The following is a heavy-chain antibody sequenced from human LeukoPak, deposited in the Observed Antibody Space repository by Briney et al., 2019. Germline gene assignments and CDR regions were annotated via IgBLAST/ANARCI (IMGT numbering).Heavy chain of an antibody. D-gene: IGHD5-12*01. CDR3: ARGPRNIVATGREWFDP. J-gene: IGHJ5*02. V-gene: IGHV1-69*13. CDR1: GGTFSSYA. CDR2: IIPIFGTA. Sequence: SVKVSCKASGGTFSSYAISWVRQAPGQGLEWMGGIIPIFGTANYAQKFQGIVTITADESTSTAYMELSSLRSEDTAVYYCARGPRNIVATGREWFDPWGQGTLVTVSS.